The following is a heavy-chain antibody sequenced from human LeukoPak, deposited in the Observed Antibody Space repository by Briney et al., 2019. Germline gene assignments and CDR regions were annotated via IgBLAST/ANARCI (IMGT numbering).Heavy chain of an antibody. Sequence: GGSLRLSCAASGFTFSSFTMNWVRQAPGKGLEWVSSISSTSTYIHYADSVKGRFTISRDNAKNSLYLQMNSLRAEDTAVYYCATAGNYRFDYWGQGTLVTVSS. CDR2: ISSTSTYI. J-gene: IGHJ4*02. CDR1: GFTFSSFT. D-gene: IGHD1-7*01. V-gene: IGHV3-21*01. CDR3: ATAGNYRFDY.